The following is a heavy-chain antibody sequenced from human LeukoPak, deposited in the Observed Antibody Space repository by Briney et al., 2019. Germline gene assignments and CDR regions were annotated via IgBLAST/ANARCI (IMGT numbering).Heavy chain of an antibody. D-gene: IGHD3-22*01. V-gene: IGHV3-23*01. CDR2: ISGSGGST. Sequence: PGGSLRLSCAASGFTFSSYAMSWVRQAPGKGLEWVSAISGSGGSTYYADSVKGRFTISRDNSKNTLYLQMNSLRAEDTAVYYCAKVTLSSGYYRDAFDIWGQGTMVTVSS. CDR3: AKVTLSSGYYRDAFDI. J-gene: IGHJ3*02. CDR1: GFTFSSYA.